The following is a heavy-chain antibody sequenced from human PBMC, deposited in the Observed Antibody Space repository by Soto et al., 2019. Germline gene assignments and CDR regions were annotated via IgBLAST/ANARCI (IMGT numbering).Heavy chain of an antibody. CDR3: ARDRPVRGYNYGFDY. Sequence: SETLSLTCTVSGGSISSYYWSWIRQPPGKGLEWIGYIYYSGSTNYNPSLKSRLTISIDTSKNQFSLNLSSVTAADTAVYYCARDRPVRGYNYGFDYWGQGTLVTVS. D-gene: IGHD5-18*01. J-gene: IGHJ4*02. CDR1: GGSISSYY. V-gene: IGHV4-59*01. CDR2: IYYSGST.